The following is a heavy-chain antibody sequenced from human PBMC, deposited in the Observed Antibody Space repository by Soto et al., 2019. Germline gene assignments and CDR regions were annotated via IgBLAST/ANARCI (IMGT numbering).Heavy chain of an antibody. CDR1: GFTFSGSS. D-gene: IGHD6-13*01. CDR2: IRGKTDTYAT. V-gene: IGHV3-73*01. J-gene: IGHJ6*02. Sequence: GGSLRISCAASGFTFSGSSMHWVRQASGKGLEWVGRIRGKTDTYATAYAAPVRGRFTISRDDSKNTAYLQMNSLKTEDTAVYFCTKRIGAYAMDVWGQGTTVTVSS. CDR3: TKRIGAYAMDV.